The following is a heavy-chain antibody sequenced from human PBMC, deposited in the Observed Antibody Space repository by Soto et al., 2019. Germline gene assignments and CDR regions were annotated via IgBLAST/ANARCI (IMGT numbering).Heavy chain of an antibody. J-gene: IGHJ4*02. Sequence: GGSLRLSCAASGFTFSSYSMNWVRQAPGKGLEWVSYISSSSSTIYYADSVKGRFTISRDNAKNSLYLQMNSLRDEDTAVYYCARDLEDIVVVPAAMPIGWGQGTLVTVSS. V-gene: IGHV3-48*02. CDR3: ARDLEDIVVVPAAMPIG. CDR2: ISSSSSTI. CDR1: GFTFSSYS. D-gene: IGHD2-2*01.